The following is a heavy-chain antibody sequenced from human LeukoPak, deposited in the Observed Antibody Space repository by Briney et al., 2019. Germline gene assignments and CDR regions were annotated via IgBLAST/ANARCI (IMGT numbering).Heavy chain of an antibody. CDR3: AHRRGWGYYFDY. CDR2: IYWDDDK. Sequence: SGPTLVNPTQTLTLTCTFSGFALSTSEVGVGWIRQPPGKALDGLILIYWDDDKHYRPSLKSRLTISKDTSKTQLVLTMSNMDPVDTATYYCAHRRGWGYYFDYWGQGTLVTVSS. J-gene: IGHJ4*02. CDR1: GFALSTSEVG. V-gene: IGHV2-5*02. D-gene: IGHD3-16*01.